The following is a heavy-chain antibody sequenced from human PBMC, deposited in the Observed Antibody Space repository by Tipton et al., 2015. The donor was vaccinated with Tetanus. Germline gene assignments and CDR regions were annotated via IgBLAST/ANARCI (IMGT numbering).Heavy chain of an antibody. Sequence: QLVQSGAEVKKPGTSMEFSCKASGYIFTTYYVHWVRRAPGQGLEWMVIINPIDGSTNYAQKFQGRVPLARDTSTSTDYLELTSLSSDDTALYYCTRDVGSHFQFDYWGQGTLLTVSS. CDR1: GYIFTTYY. V-gene: IGHV1-46*01. D-gene: IGHD1-26*01. CDR3: TRDVGSHFQFDY. J-gene: IGHJ4*02. CDR2: INPIDGST.